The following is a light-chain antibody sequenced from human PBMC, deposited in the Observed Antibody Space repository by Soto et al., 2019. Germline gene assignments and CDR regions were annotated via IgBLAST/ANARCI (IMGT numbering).Light chain of an antibody. Sequence: QSVLTQPPSASGSPGQSVTISCTGASSDVGAYNYVSWYQQHPGKAPKLVIYEVNKRPSGVPDRFSGSKSGTTASLIVSGLQAEDEADYYCTSYAGSKDLGVFGGGTKVTVL. J-gene: IGLJ3*02. CDR3: TSYAGSKDLGV. CDR2: EVN. V-gene: IGLV2-8*01. CDR1: SSDVGAYNY.